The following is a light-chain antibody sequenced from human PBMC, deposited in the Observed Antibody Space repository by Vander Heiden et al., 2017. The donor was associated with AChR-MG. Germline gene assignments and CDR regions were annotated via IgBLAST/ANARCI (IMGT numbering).Light chain of an antibody. J-gene: IGLJ3*02. Sequence: SALPQPASVSWSPGPSITLSCTGTSSDVGSYNIFFWFHHHPGKAPNLLIYDVSKRPSGVPNRFSGSKSGNTASLTIPVLQAEDEADYYCCSEEGSSNRWVFGGGTKLTVL. CDR2: DVS. CDR3: CSEEGSSNRWV. V-gene: IGLV2-23*02. CDR1: SSDVGSYNI.